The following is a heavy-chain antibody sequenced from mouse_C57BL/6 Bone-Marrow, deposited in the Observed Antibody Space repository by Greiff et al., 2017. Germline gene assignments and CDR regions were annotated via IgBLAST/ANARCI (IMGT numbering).Heavy chain of an antibody. CDR3: ARYDGYYVPYYYAMDY. D-gene: IGHD2-3*01. CDR1: GYTFTSSG. V-gene: IGHV1-81*01. Sequence: QVQLQQPGAELARPGASVKLSCKASGYTFTSSGISWVKQRTGQGLEWIGEIYPRSGNTYYNEKFKGQATLTADKSSSTAYMGLRSLTSEDSAVYFCARYDGYYVPYYYAMDYWGQGTSVTVSS. J-gene: IGHJ4*01. CDR2: IYPRSGNT.